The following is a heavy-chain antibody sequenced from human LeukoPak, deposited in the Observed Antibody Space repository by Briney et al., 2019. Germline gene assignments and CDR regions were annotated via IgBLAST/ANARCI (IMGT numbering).Heavy chain of an antibody. V-gene: IGHV3-23*01. J-gene: IGHJ4*02. Sequence: PGGSLRLSCAASGFTFRSYAMSWVRQAPGKGLEWVSGISGSGNSAFYPDSVKGRFTISRDNSEKTLYLQMISLRAEDTAVYYCAITYYYDSSGYYYPAPQFDYWGQGTLVTVSS. CDR1: GFTFRSYA. D-gene: IGHD3-22*01. CDR2: ISGSGNSA. CDR3: AITYYYDSSGYYYPAPQFDY.